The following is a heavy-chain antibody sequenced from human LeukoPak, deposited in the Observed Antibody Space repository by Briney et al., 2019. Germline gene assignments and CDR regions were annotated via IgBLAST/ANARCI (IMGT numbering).Heavy chain of an antibody. CDR2: INAGNGNT. Sequence: ASVKVSCKASGYTFTSYAMHWVRQAPGQRLEWMGWINAGNGNTKYSQKFQGRVTITRDTSASTAYMELSSLRSEDTAVYYCARDRGPYYDSSGYYPSSFDPWGQGTLVTVSS. D-gene: IGHD3-22*01. V-gene: IGHV1-3*01. CDR3: ARDRGPYYDSSGYYPSSFDP. J-gene: IGHJ5*02. CDR1: GYTFTSYA.